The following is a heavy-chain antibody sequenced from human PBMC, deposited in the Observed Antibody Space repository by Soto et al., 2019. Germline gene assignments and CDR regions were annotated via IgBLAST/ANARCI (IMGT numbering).Heavy chain of an antibody. CDR1: GGSISSGGYY. V-gene: IGHV4-31*03. CDR3: ARVASFGFVEPVVDI. CDR2: IYYSGST. Sequence: QVQLQESGPGLVKPSQTLSLTCTVSGGSISSGGYYWSWIRQHPGKGLEWIGYIYYSGSTYYNPSLKSRVTISVDTSKNQFSLKLSSVTAADTAVYYCARVASFGFVEPVVDIWGQGTMVTVSS. D-gene: IGHD3-10*01. J-gene: IGHJ3*02.